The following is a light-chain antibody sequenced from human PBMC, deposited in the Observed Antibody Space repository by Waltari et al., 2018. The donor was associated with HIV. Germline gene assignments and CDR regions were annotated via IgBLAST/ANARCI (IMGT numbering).Light chain of an antibody. V-gene: IGLV3-1*01. CDR3: QVWGINSVI. CDR2: QDT. CDR1: KLGDKY. Sequence: SYGLSQPPSVPVSPGQTASITCFGDKLGDKYVSWYQQKTGQSPVLVVYQDTKRPSGIPDRFSGSNSGNTATLTISGTQAVDEADYYCQVWGINSVIFGGGTHLTVL. J-gene: IGLJ2*01.